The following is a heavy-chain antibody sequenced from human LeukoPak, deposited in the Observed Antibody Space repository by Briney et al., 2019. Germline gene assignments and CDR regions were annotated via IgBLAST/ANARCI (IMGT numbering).Heavy chain of an antibody. J-gene: IGHJ5*02. V-gene: IGHV4-31*03. CDR2: IYYSGST. CDR1: GGSISSGGYY. Sequence: PSQTLSLTCTVSGGSISSGGYYWSWIRQHPGKGLEWIGYIYYSGSTYYNPSLKSRVTISVDTSKNQLSLKLSSVTAADTAVYYCARSHYDILTGYSNWFDPWGQGTLVTVSS. D-gene: IGHD3-9*01. CDR3: ARSHYDILTGYSNWFDP.